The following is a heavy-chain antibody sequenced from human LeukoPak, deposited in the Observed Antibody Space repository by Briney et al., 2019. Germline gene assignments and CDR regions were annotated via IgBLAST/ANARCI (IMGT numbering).Heavy chain of an antibody. CDR2: IYPGDSDT. Sequence: GESLKISCKGSGYSFTSYWIGWVRQMPGKGLEWMGIIYPGDSDTRYSPSFQGQVTISADKSISTAYLQWSSLKASDTAMYYCARQAWCSSTSCSYYYYMDVWGKGTTVTISS. D-gene: IGHD2-2*01. J-gene: IGHJ6*03. CDR3: ARQAWCSSTSCSYYYYMDV. CDR1: GYSFTSYW. V-gene: IGHV5-51*01.